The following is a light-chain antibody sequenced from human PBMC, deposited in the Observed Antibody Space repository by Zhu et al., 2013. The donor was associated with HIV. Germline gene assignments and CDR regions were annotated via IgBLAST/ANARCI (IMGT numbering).Light chain of an antibody. J-gene: IGKJ1*01. Sequence: IQMTQSPSSLSAAVGDRITISCRASQNIRKFLNWWQQKPGKAPHLLIYAASTLQSGVPSRFSGSGSGTDFTLTISSLQPEDFATYYCLQDYSYPWTFGQGTKVEIK. CDR2: AAS. CDR3: LQDYSYPWT. CDR1: QNIRKF. V-gene: IGKV1-6*01.